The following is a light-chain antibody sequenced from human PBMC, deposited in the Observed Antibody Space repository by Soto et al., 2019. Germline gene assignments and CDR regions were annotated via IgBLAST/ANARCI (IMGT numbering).Light chain of an antibody. J-gene: IGKJ4*01. CDR2: ATS. Sequence: EIVLTQSPGALSLSPGERAILSCRASQSLSSNYLAWYQQKPGQAPRLLIYATSSRSTGIPDRFSASGSGTDCTLTISRLEPEESAVYYCQQFGYFGGGTKVEIK. V-gene: IGKV3-20*01. CDR1: QSLSSNY. CDR3: QQFGY.